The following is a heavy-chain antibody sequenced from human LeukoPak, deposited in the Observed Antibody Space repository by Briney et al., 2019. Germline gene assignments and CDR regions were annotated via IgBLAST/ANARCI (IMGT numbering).Heavy chain of an antibody. Sequence: GGSLRLSCAASGFSFSAYAMTWVRQAPGKGVEWVSTISFGGTFYADSVKGRFILSRDDSKDTLWLQMDRLRPEDTALYYCVKGLRLLDVWGEGTTVTVSS. CDR2: ISFGGT. D-gene: IGHD6-6*01. J-gene: IGHJ6*04. CDR3: VKGLRLLDV. V-gene: IGHV3-23*01. CDR1: GFSFSAYA.